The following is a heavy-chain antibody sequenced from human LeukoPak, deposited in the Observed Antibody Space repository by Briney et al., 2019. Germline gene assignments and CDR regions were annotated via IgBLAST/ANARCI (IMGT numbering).Heavy chain of an antibody. Sequence: GASVKVSCKASGYTFTSHYMHWVRQAPGQGLEWVGYINPNGGGTTYAQKFQGRVTMTRDTPTSTVYMELSSLRSEDTAVYYCARDSGYSSSWYATWGQGTLVTVSS. CDR1: GYTFTSHY. CDR2: INPNGGGT. J-gene: IGHJ5*02. D-gene: IGHD6-13*01. V-gene: IGHV1-46*01. CDR3: ARDSGYSSSWYAT.